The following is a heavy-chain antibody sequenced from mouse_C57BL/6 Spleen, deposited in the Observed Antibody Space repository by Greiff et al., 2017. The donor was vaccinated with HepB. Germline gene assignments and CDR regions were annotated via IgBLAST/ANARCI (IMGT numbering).Heavy chain of an antibody. D-gene: IGHD1-1*01. CDR3: VRGYYGSSSHFDY. CDR1: GFSFNTYA. Sequence: EVMLVESGGGLVQPKGSLKLSCAASGFSFNTYAMNWVRQAPGKGLEWVARIRSKSNNYATYYADSVKDRFTISRDDSESMLYLQMNNLKTEDTAMYYCVRGYYGSSSHFDYWGQGTTLTVSS. J-gene: IGHJ2*01. CDR2: IRSKSNNYAT. V-gene: IGHV10-1*01.